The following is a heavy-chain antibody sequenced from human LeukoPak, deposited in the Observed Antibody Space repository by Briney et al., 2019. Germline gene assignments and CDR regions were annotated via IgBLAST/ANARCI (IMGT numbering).Heavy chain of an antibody. J-gene: IGHJ5*02. Sequence: PSETLSLTCTVSGGSISSSSYYWSWLRQPPGTGLEWVGYIDYSGSTNYKPSRKRRVTISVRTYKNQFSLRLSSVTAADTAVYYCARESLTWLQSRTSWFDPWGQGTLVTVSS. CDR1: GGSISSSSYY. CDR2: IDYSGST. D-gene: IGHD5-24*01. CDR3: ARESLTWLQSRTSWFDP. V-gene: IGHV4-61*01.